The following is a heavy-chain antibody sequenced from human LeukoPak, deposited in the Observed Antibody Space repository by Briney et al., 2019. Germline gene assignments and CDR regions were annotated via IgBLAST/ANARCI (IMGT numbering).Heavy chain of an antibody. CDR2: INSDGSST. V-gene: IGHV3-74*01. CDR3: ARGFRDGYNP. D-gene: IGHD5-24*01. Sequence: GGSLRLSCAVSGFTFSRNSMNWVRQAPGKGLVWVSRINSDGSSTSYADSVKGRFTISRDNAKNTLYLQMNSLRAEDTAVYYCARGFRDGYNPWGQGTLVTVSS. J-gene: IGHJ5*02. CDR1: GFTFSRNS.